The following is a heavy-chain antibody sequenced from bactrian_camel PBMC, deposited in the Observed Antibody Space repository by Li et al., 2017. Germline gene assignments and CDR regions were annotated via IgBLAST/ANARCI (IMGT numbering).Heavy chain of an antibody. V-gene: IGHV3S40*01. J-gene: IGHJ6*01. CDR1: GFTFGTYA. CDR3: AADRGYGLDCDDASGC. CDR2: GLTGGTMA. Sequence: VQLVESGGGLVQPGGSLRLSCAASGFTFGTYAMHWVRQAPGKGLEWVSAGLTGGTMAWYKASVKGRFTISRDNAKKAVYLEMNSLKPEDTGVYYCAADRGYGLDCDDASGCWGQGTQVTVS. D-gene: IGHD3*01.